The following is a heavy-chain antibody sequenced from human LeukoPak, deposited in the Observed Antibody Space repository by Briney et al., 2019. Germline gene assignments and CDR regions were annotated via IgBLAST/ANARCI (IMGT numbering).Heavy chain of an antibody. V-gene: IGHV4-4*07. CDR2: IYISGST. D-gene: IGHD4-17*01. J-gene: IGHJ4*02. Sequence: SETLSLTCTVSGGSISSYYWSWIRQPAGKGLEWIGRIYISGSTNYNPSLKSRDTMSVDTSKSQFSLKLTSVTAADTAVYYCARETSTVTYRIFDYWGQGTLVTVSS. CDR1: GGSISSYY. CDR3: ARETSTVTYRIFDY.